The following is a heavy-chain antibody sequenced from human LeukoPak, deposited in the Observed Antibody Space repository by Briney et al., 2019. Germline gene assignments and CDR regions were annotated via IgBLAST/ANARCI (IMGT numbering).Heavy chain of an antibody. J-gene: IGHJ4*02. D-gene: IGHD3-22*01. CDR2: ISHSGRT. CDR3: ATYDSATHTLNY. Sequence: PSETLSLTCTASGGSITSDSWTWVRQPPGKGLEWIGYISHSGRTSSSPSLKSRVTMSVDPSKKQVSLKLTSVTAADAAVYYCATYDSATHTLNYWGQGTLVSVSS. V-gene: IGHV4-59*01. CDR1: GGSITSDS.